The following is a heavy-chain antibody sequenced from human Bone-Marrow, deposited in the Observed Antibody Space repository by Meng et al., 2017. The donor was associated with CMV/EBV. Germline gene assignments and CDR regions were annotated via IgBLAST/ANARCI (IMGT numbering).Heavy chain of an antibody. Sequence: SETLSLTCNVSGGSISSYYWSWIRQPPGKGLDYIGYVYYGGTTKYNPSLKSRVTILVDTSKNQFSLKLTSMTTADTAVYYCASSRNTRDGYNPFDYWGQGTLVTVSS. CDR3: ASSRNTRDGYNPFDY. CDR1: GGSISSYY. V-gene: IGHV4-59*01. D-gene: IGHD5-24*01. CDR2: VYYGGTT. J-gene: IGHJ4*02.